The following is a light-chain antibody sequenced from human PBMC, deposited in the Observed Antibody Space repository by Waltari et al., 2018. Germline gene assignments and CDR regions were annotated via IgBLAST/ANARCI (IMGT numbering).Light chain of an antibody. CDR2: WES. V-gene: IGKV4-1*01. CDR3: QQYYSTPPYT. CDR1: QSVLYSSNNKNY. Sequence: DIVMTQSPDSLAVSLGERATINCKSSQSVLYSSNNKNYLAWYQQKPGQPPKLLLYWESTRESGVPDRFSGSGSGTDFTLTISSLQAEDVAVYCCQQYYSTPPYTFGQGTKLEIK. J-gene: IGKJ2*01.